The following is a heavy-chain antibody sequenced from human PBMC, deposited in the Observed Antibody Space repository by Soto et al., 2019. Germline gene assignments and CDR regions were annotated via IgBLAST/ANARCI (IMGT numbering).Heavy chain of an antibody. CDR3: AHSRYYDFWSGYSTGSWFDP. CDR1: GFSLSTRGVG. CDR2: IYWDDDK. Sequence: QITLKESGPPLVKPTQTLTLTCTFSGFSLSTRGVGVGWIRQPPGKALEWLALIYWDDDKRYSPSLKSRLTITKDTSKNQVVLTMTNMDPVDTATYYCAHSRYYDFWSGYSTGSWFDPWGQGTLVTVSS. J-gene: IGHJ5*02. D-gene: IGHD3-3*01. V-gene: IGHV2-5*02.